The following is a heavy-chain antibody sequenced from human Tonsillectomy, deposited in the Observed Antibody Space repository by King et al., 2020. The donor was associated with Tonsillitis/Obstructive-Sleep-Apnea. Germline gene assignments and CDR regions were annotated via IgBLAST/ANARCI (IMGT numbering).Heavy chain of an antibody. V-gene: IGHV4-34*01. J-gene: IGHJ6*02. Sequence: VQLPQWGAGLLKPSETLSLTCAVYGGSFSGYYWSWIRQPPGKGLEWIGEINHSGSTNYNPSLKSRVTISVDTSKNQFSLKLSSVTAADTAVYYCARTENVVVVPAAKIYYGMDVWGQGTTVTVSS. D-gene: IGHD2-2*01. CDR3: ARTENVVVVPAAKIYYGMDV. CDR1: GGSFSGYY. CDR2: INHSGST.